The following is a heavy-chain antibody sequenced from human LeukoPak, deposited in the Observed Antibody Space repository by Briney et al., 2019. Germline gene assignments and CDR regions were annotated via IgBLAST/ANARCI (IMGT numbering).Heavy chain of an antibody. D-gene: IGHD6-19*01. CDR2: ISSSSSTI. CDR3: SRDHTSGWPSWFDP. V-gene: IGHV3-48*04. Sequence: GGSLRLSCAASGFTFSSYWMSWVRQAPGKGLEWVSYISSSSSTIYYADSVKGRFTISRDNAKNSLYLQMTSLKTEDTAVYYCSRDHTSGWPSWFDPWGQGTLVTVSS. CDR1: GFTFSSYW. J-gene: IGHJ5*02.